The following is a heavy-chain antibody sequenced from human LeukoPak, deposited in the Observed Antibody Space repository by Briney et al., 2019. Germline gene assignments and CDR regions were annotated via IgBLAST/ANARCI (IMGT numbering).Heavy chain of an antibody. CDR2: IYTSGST. Sequence: SETLSLTCTVSGGSISSYYWSWIRQPAGKGLEWIGRIYTSGSTNYNPSLKSRVTMSVDTSKNQFSLKLSSVTAADTAVYYCARGRERHYDFWSGPFDYWGQGTLVTVSS. CDR3: ARGRERHYDFWSGPFDY. D-gene: IGHD3-3*01. V-gene: IGHV4-4*07. J-gene: IGHJ4*02. CDR1: GGSISSYY.